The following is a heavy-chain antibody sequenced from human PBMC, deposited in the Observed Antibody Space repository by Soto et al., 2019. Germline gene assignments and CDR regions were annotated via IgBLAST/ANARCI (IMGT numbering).Heavy chain of an antibody. J-gene: IGHJ6*02. CDR3: ARTILGYGISTRCSYYYGMDV. Sequence: EVQLVESGGGLVQPGGSLRLSCAASGFTFSSYWMIWVRQAPGKGLEWVANIKQDGSEKYYVDSVKGRFTISRDNGKNSRYLQMNSLRAEDTAVYYCARTILGYGISTRCSYYYGMDVWGQGTTVTVSS. CDR1: GFTFSSYW. D-gene: IGHD2-2*01. V-gene: IGHV3-7*01. CDR2: IKQDGSEK.